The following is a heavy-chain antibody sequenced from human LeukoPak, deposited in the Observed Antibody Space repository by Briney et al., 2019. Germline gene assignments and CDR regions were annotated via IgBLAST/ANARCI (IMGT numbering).Heavy chain of an antibody. V-gene: IGHV4-39*01. Sequence: SETLSLTCTVSGGSISSSSYYWGWIRQPPGKGLEWIGSIYYSGSTYYNPSLKSRVTISVDTSKNQFSLKLSSVIAADTAVYYCARPGGDYYDSSGYLFWGQGTLVTVSS. J-gene: IGHJ4*02. CDR3: ARPGGDYYDSSGYLF. CDR2: IYYSGST. D-gene: IGHD3-22*01. CDR1: GGSISSSSYY.